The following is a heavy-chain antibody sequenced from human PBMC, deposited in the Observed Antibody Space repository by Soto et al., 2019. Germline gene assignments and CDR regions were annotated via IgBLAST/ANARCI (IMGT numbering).Heavy chain of an antibody. J-gene: IGHJ4*02. CDR1: GYSLTELS. D-gene: IGHD6-13*01. Sequence: ASVKVSCKVCGYSLTELSMHWVRQAPGKGLEWMGGFDPEDGETIYAQKFQGRVTMTEDTSTDTAYMELSSLRSEDTAVYYCALFIAAKGVVAYWGQGTLVTVSS. V-gene: IGHV1-24*01. CDR3: ALFIAAKGVVAY. CDR2: FDPEDGET.